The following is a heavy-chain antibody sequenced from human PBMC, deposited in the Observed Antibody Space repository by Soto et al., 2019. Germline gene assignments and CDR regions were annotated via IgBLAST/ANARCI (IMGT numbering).Heavy chain of an antibody. D-gene: IGHD4-17*01. V-gene: IGHV1-69*12. CDR2: IIPIFGTA. CDR1: RGTFSSYA. J-gene: IGHJ6*02. CDR3: AIDYGDPVGTANYYYYGMDV. Sequence: QVQLVQSGAEVKKPGSSVKVSCKASRGTFSSYAISWVRQAPGQGLEWMGGIIPIFGTANYAQKFQGRVTITADESTITAYMELSSLRSEDTAVYYCAIDYGDPVGTANYYYYGMDVWGQGTTVTVSS.